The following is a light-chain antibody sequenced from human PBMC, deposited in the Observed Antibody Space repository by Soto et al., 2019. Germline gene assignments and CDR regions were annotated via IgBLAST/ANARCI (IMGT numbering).Light chain of an antibody. CDR1: SSNIGAGYD. CDR2: GNS. Sequence: QSVLTQPTSVSGATGQRVTISCTGSSSNIGAGYDVHWYQQLPGTAPKLLIYGNSNRPSGVPDRFSGSKSGTSASLAITGLQAEDEADYYCQSYDSSLSGWGVFGGGTQLTVL. J-gene: IGLJ2*01. CDR3: QSYDSSLSGWGV. V-gene: IGLV1-40*01.